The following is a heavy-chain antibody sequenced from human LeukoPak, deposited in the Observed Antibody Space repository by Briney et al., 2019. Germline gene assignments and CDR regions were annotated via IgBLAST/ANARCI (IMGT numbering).Heavy chain of an antibody. J-gene: IGHJ4*02. Sequence: ASVKVSCKASGYTFIRYYMHWVRQAPGQGLEWMGIINPSGGSTSYAQKFQGRVTMTRDTSPSTVYMELSRLGSEDTAVYYCARGGYGDRIDYWGQGTLVSVSS. CDR2: INPSGGST. CDR1: GYTFIRYY. D-gene: IGHD4-17*01. CDR3: ARGGYGDRIDY. V-gene: IGHV1-46*01.